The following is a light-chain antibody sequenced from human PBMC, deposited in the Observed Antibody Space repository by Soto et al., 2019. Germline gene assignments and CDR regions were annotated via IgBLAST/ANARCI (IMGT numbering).Light chain of an antibody. CDR2: DVS. J-gene: IGLJ2*01. CDR1: SSDVGGYNS. Sequence: QSALTQPASVSGSPGQSITISCPGTSSDVGGYNSVSWYQQHPGKAPKLMIYDVSNRPSGVSNRFSGSKSVNTASLTISGLQAEDEADYYCSSYTSSSTVVFGGGTKVTVL. V-gene: IGLV2-14*01. CDR3: SSYTSSSTVV.